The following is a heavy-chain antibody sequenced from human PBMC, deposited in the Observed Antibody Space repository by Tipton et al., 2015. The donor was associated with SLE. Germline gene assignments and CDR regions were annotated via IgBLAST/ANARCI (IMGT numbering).Heavy chain of an antibody. Sequence: TLSLTCTVSGGSISSGSYYWSWIRQPAGKGLEWIGHIYTSGSTNYNPSLKSRVTISVDTSKSQFSLKLSSVTAADTAVYYCARASGYLDPWGQGTLVTVSS. CDR2: IYTSGST. V-gene: IGHV4-61*09. CDR1: GGSISSGSYY. D-gene: IGHD5-12*01. J-gene: IGHJ5*02. CDR3: ARASGYLDP.